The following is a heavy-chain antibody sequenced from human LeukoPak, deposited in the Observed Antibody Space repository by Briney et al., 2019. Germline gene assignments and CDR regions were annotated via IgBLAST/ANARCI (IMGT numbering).Heavy chain of an antibody. D-gene: IGHD2-15*01. Sequence: GGSLRLSCTASGFTVGDYAMSWVRQAPGKGLERVGFIRSKAYGGTTEYAASVKGRFTISRDDSKSIAYLQMNSLKTEDTAVYYCTNSLLLGYCSGGSCYADFDYWGQGTLVTVSS. V-gene: IGHV3-49*04. CDR3: TNSLLLGYCSGGSCYADFDY. J-gene: IGHJ4*02. CDR2: IRSKAYGGTT. CDR1: GFTVGDYA.